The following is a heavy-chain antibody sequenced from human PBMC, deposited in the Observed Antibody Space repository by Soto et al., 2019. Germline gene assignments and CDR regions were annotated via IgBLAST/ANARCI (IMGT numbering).Heavy chain of an antibody. CDR2: IRAGGRTI. CDR1: GFDFKSYE. Sequence: PGGSLRISCAAAGFDFKSYEMDWVRQAPGKGLEWVAYIRAGGRTIFYPESVRGRFTISRDDAKNSLYLDMNSLRAEDAAVYYCAKEKSVINSGYDAFDVWGQGTMVTVSS. CDR3: AKEKSVINSGYDAFDV. V-gene: IGHV3-48*03. J-gene: IGHJ3*01. D-gene: IGHD5-12*01.